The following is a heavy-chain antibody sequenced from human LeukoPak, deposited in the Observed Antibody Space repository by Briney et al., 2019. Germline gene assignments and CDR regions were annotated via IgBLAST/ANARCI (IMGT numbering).Heavy chain of an antibody. CDR2: ISGRATNT. CDR3: AGEGGGYRLFEF. D-gene: IGHD2-15*01. V-gene: IGHV3-48*04. CDR1: GYPFSNYG. J-gene: IGHJ4*02. Sequence: GGSLRLSCAASGYPFSNYGTDWVRQTPGGGLEWISYISGRATNTEYADSVKVRFTISRDNAENTLYLQIDNLRAEDTAVYYCAGEGGGYRLFEFWGQGLLVTVSS.